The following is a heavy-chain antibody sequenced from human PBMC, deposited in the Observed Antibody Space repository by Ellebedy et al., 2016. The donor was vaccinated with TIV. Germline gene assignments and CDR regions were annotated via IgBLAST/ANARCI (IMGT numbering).Heavy chain of an antibody. CDR1: GFIFSDYY. Sequence: GGSLRLSCAASGFIFSDYYMSWVRQAPWKGLEWLSYISRNGETIYYADSVKGRFTISRDNAKNSLYLQMSSLRAEDTAVYYCARDGVAVSDPWGAENDYWGQGTLVTVSS. V-gene: IGHV3-11*01. CDR3: ARDGVAVSDPWGAENDY. CDR2: ISRNGETI. J-gene: IGHJ4*02. D-gene: IGHD6-19*01.